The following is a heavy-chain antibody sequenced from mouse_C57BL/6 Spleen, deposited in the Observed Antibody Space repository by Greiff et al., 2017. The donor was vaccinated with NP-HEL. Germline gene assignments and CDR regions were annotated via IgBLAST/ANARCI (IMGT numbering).Heavy chain of an antibody. CDR1: GYTFTSYW. D-gene: IGHD2-3*01. CDR3: ANDGYYEGAMDY. CDR2: IHPNSGST. Sequence: LKQPGAELVKPGASVKLSCKASGYTFTSYWMHWVKQRPGQGLEWIGMIHPNSGSTNYNEKFKSKATLTVDKSSSTAYMQLSSLTSEDSAVYYCANDGYYEGAMDYWGQGTSVTVSS. V-gene: IGHV1-64*01. J-gene: IGHJ4*01.